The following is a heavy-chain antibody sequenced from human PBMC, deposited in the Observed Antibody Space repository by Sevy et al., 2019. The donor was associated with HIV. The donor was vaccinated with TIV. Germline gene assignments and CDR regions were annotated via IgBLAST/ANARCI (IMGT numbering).Heavy chain of an antibody. CDR1: GFTFGDYA. Sequence: GGSLRLSCTASGFTFGDYAMSWFRQAPGKGLEWVGFIKTKTYSGTTEYAASVKGRFIISRDDSKNIAYLQMNSLKTEDTAVYYCTRDLYGSGWFYFGYWGQGTLVTISS. CDR2: IKTKTYSGTT. CDR3: TRDLYGSGWFYFGY. V-gene: IGHV3-49*03. J-gene: IGHJ4*02. D-gene: IGHD6-19*01.